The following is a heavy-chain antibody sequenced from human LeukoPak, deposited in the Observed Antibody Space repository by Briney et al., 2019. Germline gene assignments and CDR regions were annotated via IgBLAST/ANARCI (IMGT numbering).Heavy chain of an antibody. CDR3: ARARASLYYFDY. CDR2: ISAYNGNT. J-gene: IGHJ4*02. D-gene: IGHD2-15*01. Sequence: ASVKVSCKASGYTFTSYGISWVRQAPGQGLEWMGWISAYNGNTNYAQKLQGRVTMTTDTSTSTAYMELRSLRSDGTAVYYCARARASLYYFDYWGQGTLVTVSS. CDR1: GYTFTSYG. V-gene: IGHV1-18*01.